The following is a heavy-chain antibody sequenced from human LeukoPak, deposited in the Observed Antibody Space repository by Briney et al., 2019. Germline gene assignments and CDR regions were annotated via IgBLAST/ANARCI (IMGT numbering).Heavy chain of an antibody. CDR3: AREFYTAFDI. Sequence: ASVKVSCKASGYTFTSYGISWVRQAPGQGLEWMGKVNPTDGSTTYAQKFQGRVTMTRDTSTSTVYMELISLRSEDTAVYYCAREFYTAFDIWGQGTMVTVSS. CDR2: VNPTDGST. CDR1: GYTFTSYG. J-gene: IGHJ3*02. V-gene: IGHV1-46*01. D-gene: IGHD2-2*02.